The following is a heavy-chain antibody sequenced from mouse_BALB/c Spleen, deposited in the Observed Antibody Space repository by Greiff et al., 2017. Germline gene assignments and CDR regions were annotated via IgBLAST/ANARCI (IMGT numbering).Heavy chain of an antibody. V-gene: IGHV1S135*01. J-gene: IGHJ3*01. CDR2: IDPYNGGT. D-gene: IGHD1-2*01. Sequence: EVQLQQSGPELVKPGASVKVSCKASGYAFTSYNMYWVKQSHGKSLEWIGYIDPYNGGTSYNQKFKGKATLTVDKSSSTAYMHLNSLTSEDSAVYYCATKGVTTANWFAYWGQGTLVTVSA. CDR1: GYAFTSYN. CDR3: ATKGVTTANWFAY.